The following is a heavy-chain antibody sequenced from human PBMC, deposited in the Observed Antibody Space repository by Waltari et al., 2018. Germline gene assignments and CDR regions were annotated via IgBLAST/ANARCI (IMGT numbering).Heavy chain of an antibody. CDR1: EGPFRASP. CDR3: ARGGLDWFDP. CDR2: IIPIFGTA. V-gene: IGHV1-69*12. J-gene: IGHJ5*02. Sequence: QVQLVKSGAEVKKPGSSVKAPSRALEGPFRASPSSGVRQAPGQGLEWMGGIIPIFGTANYAQKFQGRVTITADESTSTAYMELSSLRSEDTAVYYCARGGLDWFDPWGQGTLVTVSS.